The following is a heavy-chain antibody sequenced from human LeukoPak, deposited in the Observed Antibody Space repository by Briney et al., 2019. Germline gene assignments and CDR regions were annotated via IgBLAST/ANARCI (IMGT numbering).Heavy chain of an antibody. CDR3: ARDIGATGFGDDAFDI. D-gene: IGHD5-12*01. J-gene: IGHJ3*02. Sequence: TGGSLRLSCAASGFTFSSYEMTWVRQAPGRGLEWVSSIMPSGDKTYYGDSVKGRFTTSTDNSKNTLYLQMNSLRAEDTAVYYGARDIGATGFGDDAFDIWGQGTMVTVSS. CDR2: IMPSGDKT. CDR1: GFTFSSYE. V-gene: IGHV3-23*01.